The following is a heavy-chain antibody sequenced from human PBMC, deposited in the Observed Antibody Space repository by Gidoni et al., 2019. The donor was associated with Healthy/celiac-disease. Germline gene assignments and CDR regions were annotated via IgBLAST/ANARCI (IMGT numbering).Heavy chain of an antibody. J-gene: IGHJ4*02. CDR3: ARRGPIAVAGTGQFDY. V-gene: IGHV4-39*01. CDR1: GGSISSSSYY. D-gene: IGHD6-19*01. CDR2: IYYSGST. Sequence: QLQLQESGPGLVKPSETLSLTCTVSGGSISSSSYYWGWIRQPPGKGLEWIGSIYYSGSTYYNPSLKSRVTISVDTSKNQFSLKLSSVTAADTAVYYCARRGPIAVAGTGQFDYWGQGTLVTVSS.